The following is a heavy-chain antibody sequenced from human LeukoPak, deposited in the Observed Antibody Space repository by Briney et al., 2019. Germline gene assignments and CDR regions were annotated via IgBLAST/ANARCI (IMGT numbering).Heavy chain of an antibody. D-gene: IGHD2-2*01. CDR3: ASGGTTGYFDY. Sequence: SETLSLTCAVYGASFSGYYWSWIRQPPGKGLEWIGSIYYSGSTYYNPSLKSRVTISVDTSKNQFSLKLSSVTAADTAVYYCASGGTTGYFDYWGQGTLVTVSS. J-gene: IGHJ4*02. V-gene: IGHV4-34*01. CDR2: IYYSGST. CDR1: GASFSGYY.